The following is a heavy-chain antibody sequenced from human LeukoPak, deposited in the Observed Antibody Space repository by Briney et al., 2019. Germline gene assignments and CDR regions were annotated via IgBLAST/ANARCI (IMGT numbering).Heavy chain of an antibody. CDR2: IYSGGST. CDR1: GFTVSSNY. CDR3: ARVVFGYGSGSYRDY. J-gene: IGHJ4*02. D-gene: IGHD3-10*01. V-gene: IGHV3-66*01. Sequence: GGSLRLSCAASGFTVSSNYMSWVRQAPGKGLEWVSVIYSGGSTYYADSVKGRFTISRDNSENTLYLQMNSLRAEDTAVYYCARVVFGYGSGSYRDYWGQGTLVTVSS.